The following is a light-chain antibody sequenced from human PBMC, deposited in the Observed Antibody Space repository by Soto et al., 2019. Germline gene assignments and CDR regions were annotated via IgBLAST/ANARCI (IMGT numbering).Light chain of an antibody. CDR3: CSYAGSPRYV. J-gene: IGLJ1*01. CDR1: SSDVGGYNY. V-gene: IGLV2-11*01. CDR2: DVS. Sequence: QSVLTQPRSVSGSPGQPVTIPCTGTSSDVGGYNYVSWYQQHPGKAPKVMIYDVSERPSGVPDRFSGSKSGNTASLTISGLQAEDEADYYCCSYAGSPRYVFGAGTKLTVL.